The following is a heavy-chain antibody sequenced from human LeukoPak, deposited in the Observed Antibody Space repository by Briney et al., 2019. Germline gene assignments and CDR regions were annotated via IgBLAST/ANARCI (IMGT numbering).Heavy chain of an antibody. J-gene: IGHJ6*02. V-gene: IGHV1-18*01. CDR3: ARDFEWGVNHYYYYGMDV. CDR2: ISAYNGNT. D-gene: IGHD3-3*01. CDR1: GYTFTTYG. Sequence: ASVKVSCKASGYTFTTYGISWVRQAPGQGLEWMGWISAYNGNTSYAQKFQGRVTMTRDTSTSTVYMELSSLRSEDTAVYYCARDFEWGVNHYYYYGMDVWGQGTTVTVSS.